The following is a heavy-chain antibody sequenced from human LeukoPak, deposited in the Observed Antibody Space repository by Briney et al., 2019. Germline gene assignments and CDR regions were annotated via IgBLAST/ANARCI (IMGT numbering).Heavy chain of an antibody. CDR3: ARSYYDILTGSGMTYYFDY. D-gene: IGHD3-9*01. J-gene: IGHJ4*02. Sequence: SETLSLTCTVSSGSVSSGSYYWSWIRQPPGKGLEWIGYIYYSGSTNYNPSLKSRVTISVDTSKNQFSLKLSSVTAADTAVYYCARSYYDILTGSGMTYYFDYWGQGTLVTVSS. CDR2: IYYSGST. CDR1: SGSVSSGSYY. V-gene: IGHV4-61*01.